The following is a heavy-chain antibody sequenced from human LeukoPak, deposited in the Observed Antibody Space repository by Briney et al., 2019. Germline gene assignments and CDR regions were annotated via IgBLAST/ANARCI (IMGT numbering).Heavy chain of an antibody. CDR1: GFSFSDSA. CDR2: IRSKANSYAT. D-gene: IGHD1-14*01. Sequence: GGSLRLSCAASGFSFSDSAVHWFRQASGKGLEWVGRIRSKANSYATAYAASVKGRFTISRDDSKNTAYLQMNSLKTEDTAVYYCTRGHGTVTHDYWGQGTLVTVSS. V-gene: IGHV3-73*01. CDR3: TRGHGTVTHDY. J-gene: IGHJ4*02.